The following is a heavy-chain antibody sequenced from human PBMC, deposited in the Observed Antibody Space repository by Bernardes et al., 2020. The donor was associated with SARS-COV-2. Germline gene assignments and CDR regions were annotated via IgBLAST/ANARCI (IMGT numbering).Heavy chain of an antibody. CDR2: ISGSGGST. V-gene: IGHV3-23*01. Sequence: GGSLRLSCAASGFTFSSYAMSWVRQAPGKGLEWVSAISGSGGSTYYADSVKGRFTISRDNSKNTLYLQMNSLRAEDTAVYYCAKDPSVAGTSRYFQHWGQGTLVTVSS. J-gene: IGHJ1*01. CDR1: GFTFSSYA. CDR3: AKDPSVAGTSRYFQH. D-gene: IGHD6-19*01.